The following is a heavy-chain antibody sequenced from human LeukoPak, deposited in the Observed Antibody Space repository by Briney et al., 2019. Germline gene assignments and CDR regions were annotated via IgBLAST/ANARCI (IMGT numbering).Heavy chain of an antibody. Sequence: RGSLRLSCAASGFTFSSYWMHWVRQAPGKGLVWVSRINNDGSSTSYADSVKGRFTISRDNAKNTLYLQMNSLRAEDTAVYICSRDRLDIIDDVWGQGTLVTVSS. J-gene: IGHJ4*02. V-gene: IGHV3-74*01. CDR3: SRDRLDIIDDV. CDR2: INNDGSST. CDR1: GFTFSSYW. D-gene: IGHD3-16*01.